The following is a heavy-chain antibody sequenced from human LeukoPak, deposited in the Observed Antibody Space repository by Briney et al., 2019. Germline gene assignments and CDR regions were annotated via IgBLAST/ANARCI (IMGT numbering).Heavy chain of an antibody. J-gene: IGHJ4*02. CDR3: AKDLGLRVWGNYRPPAFDY. CDR2: ISGSGGST. Sequence: GGSLRLSRLASKFTFNNYAMTWVRQAPGKGLEWVSGISGSGGSTYSADSVKGRFIISRDNSKNMLSLQMNSLRAEDTAVYYCAKDLGLRVWGNYRPPAFDYWGQGTLVTVSS. V-gene: IGHV3-23*01. D-gene: IGHD3-16*02. CDR1: KFTFNNYA.